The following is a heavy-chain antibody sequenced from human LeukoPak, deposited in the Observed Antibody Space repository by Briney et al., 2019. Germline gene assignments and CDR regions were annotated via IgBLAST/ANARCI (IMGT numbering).Heavy chain of an antibody. J-gene: IGHJ4*02. CDR1: GFTASSNY. CDR2: ISDDGTVT. V-gene: IGHV3-23*01. D-gene: IGHD7-27*01. CDR3: AKRGINWGPIDY. Sequence: AGSLRLSCAASGFTASSNYMSWVRQGPGEGLEWVSAISDDGTVTYYADSVKGRFTISRDNSKSTLYLQMDSLRAEDTAVYYCAKRGINWGPIDYWGQGTLVTVSS.